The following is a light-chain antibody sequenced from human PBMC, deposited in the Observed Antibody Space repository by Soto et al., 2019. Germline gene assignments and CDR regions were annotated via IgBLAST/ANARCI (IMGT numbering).Light chain of an antibody. Sequence: AIQMTQSPSSLSASVGDRVTITCRANQDIRSDLGWYQQKPGRAPQVLIYGASYFQSGVPSRFSGYGSGTDFTLTITNLQPEDFATYYCLQDYTYPRTFGQGTRVEIK. CDR2: GAS. V-gene: IGKV1-6*01. CDR3: LQDYTYPRT. CDR1: QDIRSD. J-gene: IGKJ1*01.